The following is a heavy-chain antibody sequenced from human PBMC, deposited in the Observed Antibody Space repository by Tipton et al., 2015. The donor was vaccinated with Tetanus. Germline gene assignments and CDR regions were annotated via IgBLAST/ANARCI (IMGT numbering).Heavy chain of an antibody. CDR2: FHHSGST. CDR3: ARDGWGLTNWFDS. J-gene: IGHJ5*01. Sequence: LRLSCSVSGGSISSGDYFWSWIRQLPGKGLECLGNFHHSGSTYYDPSPKSRVTISTDTSKNQFSLKLSSVTAADTAVYYCARDGWGLTNWFDSWGQGTLVTVSS. D-gene: IGHD4/OR15-4a*01. V-gene: IGHV4-31*02. CDR1: GGSISSGDYF.